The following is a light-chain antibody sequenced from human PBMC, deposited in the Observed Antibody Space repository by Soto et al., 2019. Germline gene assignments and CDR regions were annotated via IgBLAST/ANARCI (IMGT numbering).Light chain of an antibody. CDR3: QQYYSTLIT. J-gene: IGKJ5*01. CDR1: QSVLYSSNIKSY. CDR2: WAS. V-gene: IGKV4-1*01. Sequence: VMTPYPDASTVSLGERATINCRSSQSVLYSSNIKSYLAWYQQKPGQPPKLLISWASTRESGVPDRFSGSGSGTNFTLTISSLQAEDVAVYYCQQYYSTLITFGQGTRLEI.